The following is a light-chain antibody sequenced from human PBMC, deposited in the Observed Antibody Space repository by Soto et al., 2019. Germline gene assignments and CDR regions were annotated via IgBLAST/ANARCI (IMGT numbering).Light chain of an antibody. J-gene: IGLJ2*01. CDR3: SSYTGSSPV. CDR2: EVS. Sequence: QSALTQPASVSGSPGQSITISCTGTSSDVGTYNYVSWYQQHPGKAPKLMIYEVSNRPSGVSNRFSGSKSGNTASLTISGLQAEDEADYYCSSYTGSSPVFGGGTKLTVL. CDR1: SSDVGTYNY. V-gene: IGLV2-14*01.